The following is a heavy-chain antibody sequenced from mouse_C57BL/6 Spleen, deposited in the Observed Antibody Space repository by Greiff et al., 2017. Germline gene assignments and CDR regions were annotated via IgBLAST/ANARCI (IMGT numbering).Heavy chain of an antibody. CDR1: GFNFTDYY. CDR3: TIITHYFDY. J-gene: IGHJ2*01. V-gene: IGHV14-1*01. CDR2: IDPEDGDT. Sequence: EVQLQQSGAELVRPGASVKLSCTASGFNFTDYYMHWVKQRPEQGLEWIGRIDPEDGDTEYAPKFQGKATMTADTSSNTAYLQLSSLTSDDTAVYYCTIITHYFDYWGQGTTLTVSS. D-gene: IGHD1-1*01.